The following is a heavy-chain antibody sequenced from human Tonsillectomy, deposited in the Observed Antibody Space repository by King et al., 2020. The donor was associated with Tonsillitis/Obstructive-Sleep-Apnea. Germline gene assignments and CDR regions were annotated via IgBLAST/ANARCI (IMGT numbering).Heavy chain of an antibody. D-gene: IGHD6-19*01. CDR1: GFTFSNYA. Sequence: VQLVESGGGLVQPGGSLRLSCAASGFTFSNYAMSWVRQAPGTGLEWVSAISGSGVSTYYADSVKGRFTISRDNFKNTLYLQMNSLRAEDTAVYYCPIVVPGQLDYWGQGPLVTLPS. J-gene: IGHJ4*02. CDR3: PIVVPGQLDY. V-gene: IGHV3-23*04. CDR2: ISGSGVST.